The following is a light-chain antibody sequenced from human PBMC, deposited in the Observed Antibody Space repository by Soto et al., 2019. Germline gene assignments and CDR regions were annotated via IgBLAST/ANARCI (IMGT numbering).Light chain of an antibody. CDR2: EVS. CDR3: SSHTSSRTFV. CDR1: STDVGGYNY. J-gene: IGLJ1*01. Sequence: QSVLTQPASVSGSPGQSITISCTGSSTDVGGYNYVSWYQQHPGKAPQLMISEVSKRPSGVSDRFSGSKSGNTASLTISGLQAEDEADYYCSSHTSSRTFVFGTGTKV. V-gene: IGLV2-14*01.